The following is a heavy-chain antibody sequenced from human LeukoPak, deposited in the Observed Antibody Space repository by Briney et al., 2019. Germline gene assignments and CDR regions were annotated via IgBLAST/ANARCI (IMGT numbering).Heavy chain of an antibody. J-gene: IGHJ4*02. CDR3: AKVGLYCSGGSCYPSYFDY. CDR2: ISGSGGST. CDR1: GFTFSSYA. Sequence: GGSLRLSCAASGFTFSSYAMSWVRQAPGKGLEWVSAISGSGGSTYYADSVKGRFTISRDNSKNTLYLQMNSLRAEDTAVYYCAKVGLYCSGGSCYPSYFDYWGQGTLVTVSS. V-gene: IGHV3-23*01. D-gene: IGHD2-15*01.